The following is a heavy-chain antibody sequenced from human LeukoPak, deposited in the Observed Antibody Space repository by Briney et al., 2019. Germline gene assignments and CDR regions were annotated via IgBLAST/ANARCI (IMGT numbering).Heavy chain of an antibody. V-gene: IGHV3-23*01. D-gene: IGHD1-26*01. J-gene: IGHJ3*02. CDR1: GFTFSSYA. Sequence: PGGSLRLSCAASGFTFSSYAMSWVRQAPGKGLEWVSVISGSGSSTDYADSVKGRFTISRDNSNNTLYLQMNGLRAEDTAVYYCAKDKRYSGTYYDAFDIWGQGTMVTVSS. CDR3: AKDKRYSGTYYDAFDI. CDR2: ISGSGSST.